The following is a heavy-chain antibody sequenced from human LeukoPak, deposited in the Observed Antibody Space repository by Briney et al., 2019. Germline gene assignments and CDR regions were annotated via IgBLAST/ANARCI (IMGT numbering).Heavy chain of an antibody. CDR1: GFTFSSYA. CDR3: AKGVWNCGGDCYSTFDY. J-gene: IGHJ4*02. V-gene: IGHV3-23*01. D-gene: IGHD2-21*02. Sequence: GGSLRLSSAASGFTFSSYAMSWVRQAPGKGLEWVSAIGGSGGNTYYADSVKGRFTISRENSKNTLNLQMNSLRTEDTAVYYCAKGVWNCGGDCYSTFDYWGQGTLVTVSS. CDR2: IGGSGGNT.